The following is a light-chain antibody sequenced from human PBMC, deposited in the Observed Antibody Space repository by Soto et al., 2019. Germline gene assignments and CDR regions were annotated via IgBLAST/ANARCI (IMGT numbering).Light chain of an antibody. CDR1: QSISAW. CDR3: QQLHSYPLT. J-gene: IGKJ4*01. V-gene: IGKV1-5*01. Sequence: DIQMTQSPSTLSGSVGDRVTLTCRASQSISAWLAWYQQKPGKAPKLLIYDASNLESGVPSRFSGSGSGTDFTLTISSLQPQEFATYYCQQLHSYPLTVGGGTKVDIK. CDR2: DAS.